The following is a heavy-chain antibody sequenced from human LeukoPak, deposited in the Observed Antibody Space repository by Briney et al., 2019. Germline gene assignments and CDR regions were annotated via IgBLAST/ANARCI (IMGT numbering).Heavy chain of an antibody. J-gene: IGHJ2*01. CDR1: GFTFSSYS. V-gene: IGHV3-21*04. Sequence: GGSLRLSCAASGFTFSSYSMNWVRQAPGKGLEWVSSISSSSSYIYYADSVKGRFTISRDNSKNTLYLQMNSLRAEDTAVYYCAKSPYCSSTSCFRSYWYFDLWGRGTLVTVSS. CDR2: ISSSSSYI. D-gene: IGHD2-2*01. CDR3: AKSPYCSSTSCFRSYWYFDL.